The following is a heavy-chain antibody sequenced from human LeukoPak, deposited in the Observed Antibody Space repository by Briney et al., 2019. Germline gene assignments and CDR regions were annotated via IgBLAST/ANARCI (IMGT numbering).Heavy chain of an antibody. V-gene: IGHV3-30-3*01. J-gene: IGHJ4*02. CDR2: ISSDGNNK. D-gene: IGHD3-22*01. CDR3: ARELTVVIRRGAFDY. Sequence: GGSLSLSCAASGFPFSTYTMHWVRQAPGKGLEWVAVISSDGNNKSYADSVKGRFTISRDNSKNTLYVQMNSLRPDDTAMYYCARELTVVIRRGAFDYWGQGILVTVSS. CDR1: GFPFSTYT.